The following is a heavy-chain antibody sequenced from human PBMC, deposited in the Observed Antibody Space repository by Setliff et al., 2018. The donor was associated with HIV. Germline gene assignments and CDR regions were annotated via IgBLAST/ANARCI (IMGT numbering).Heavy chain of an antibody. J-gene: IGHJ6*03. D-gene: IGHD3-10*01. CDR2: INPNSDNT. V-gene: IGHV1-8*01. CDR3: ARGRSLVRGSGSPEYYYMDV. Sequence: ASVKVSCKASGYAFNSYTLNWVRQATGRGLEWMGWINPNSDNTAYAQKFQGRVTMTRNTSISTAFMELSSLRSEDTAVYYCARGRSLVRGSGSPEYYYMDVWGKGNPGHRLL. CDR1: GYAFNSYT.